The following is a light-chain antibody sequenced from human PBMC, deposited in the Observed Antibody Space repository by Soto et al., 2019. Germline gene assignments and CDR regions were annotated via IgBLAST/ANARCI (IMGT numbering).Light chain of an antibody. CDR2: DAS. CDR3: QQYSTDEWT. J-gene: IGKJ1*01. Sequence: DIQITQSPSTLSAYVGDRVTITCRASQTIGGWLAWYQQTPGKAPNLLIYDASSLENGVPSRFRGSGSGTEFTLTISRLQPDDFETDFCQQYSTDEWTFGQGTKVDIK. CDR1: QTIGGW. V-gene: IGKV1-5*01.